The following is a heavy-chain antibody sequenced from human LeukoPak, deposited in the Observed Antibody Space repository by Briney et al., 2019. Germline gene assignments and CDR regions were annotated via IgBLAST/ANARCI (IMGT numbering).Heavy chain of an antibody. CDR1: GFTFNNYN. Sequence: NPGGSLRLSCTASGFTFNNYNLNWVRQAPGKELEGVSSISSSSTYIYYADSVKGRFTVSRDNAKSSVYLQMNSLRSEDTAVYYCARPTWSYNAFDIWGRGTLVTVSS. CDR3: ARPTWSYNAFDI. J-gene: IGHJ3*02. D-gene: IGHD2-15*01. V-gene: IGHV3-21*01. CDR2: ISSSSTYI.